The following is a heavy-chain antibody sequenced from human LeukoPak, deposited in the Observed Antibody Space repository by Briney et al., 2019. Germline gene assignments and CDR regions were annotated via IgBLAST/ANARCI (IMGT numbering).Heavy chain of an antibody. CDR2: ISGSGGSA. J-gene: IGHJ4*02. Sequence: GGSLTLSCAASGFTFTTDAMRCVRQAPGQGLVWVSAISGSGGSALFADSVKGRLTISRDNSKNTLYLQMNSLRAEDTAVYYCAKDLEQWLALTFDYWGQGTLVTVSS. CDR1: GFTFTTDA. V-gene: IGHV3-23*01. CDR3: AKDLEQWLALTFDY. D-gene: IGHD6-19*01.